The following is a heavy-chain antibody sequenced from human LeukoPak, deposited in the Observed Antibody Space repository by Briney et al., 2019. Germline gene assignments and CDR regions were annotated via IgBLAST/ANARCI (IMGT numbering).Heavy chain of an antibody. CDR1: GYIFTDYY. CDR2: INPNNGGT. J-gene: IGHJ4*02. CDR3: ARGYCSAGTCYEFDY. D-gene: IGHD2-15*01. V-gene: IGHV1-2*02. Sequence: ASVKVSCKASGYIFTDYYIHWMRQAPGQGLEWMGWINPNNGGTNYAQKFHGRVTMTRDTSISTAYMELSRLISDDTAVYYCARGYCSAGTCYEFDYWGQGTLVTVSS.